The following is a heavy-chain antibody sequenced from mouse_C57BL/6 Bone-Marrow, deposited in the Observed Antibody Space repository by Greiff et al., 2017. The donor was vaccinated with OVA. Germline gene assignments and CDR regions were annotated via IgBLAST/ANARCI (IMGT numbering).Heavy chain of an antibody. J-gene: IGHJ4*01. Sequence: EVKVEESGGGLVQPGGSLKLSCAASGFTFSDYYMYWVRQTPEKRLEWVAYISNGGGSTYYPDTVKGRFTISRDNAKNTLYLQMSRLKSEDTAMYYCARRTAQAFAMDYWGQGTSVTVSS. V-gene: IGHV5-12*01. CDR2: ISNGGGST. D-gene: IGHD3-2*02. CDR1: GFTFSDYY. CDR3: ARRTAQAFAMDY.